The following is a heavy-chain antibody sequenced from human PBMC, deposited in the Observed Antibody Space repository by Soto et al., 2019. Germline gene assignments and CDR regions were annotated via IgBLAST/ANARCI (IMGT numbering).Heavy chain of an antibody. CDR2: IIPIFGTA. CDR1: GGTFSSYA. CDR3: ARLRWELPSRGMDV. J-gene: IGHJ6*02. Sequence: SVKVSCKASGGTFSSYAISWVRQAPGQGLEWMGGIIPIFGTANYAQKFQGRVTITADKSTSTAYMELSSLRSEDTAVYYCARLRWELPSRGMDVWGQGTTVTVSS. V-gene: IGHV1-69*06. D-gene: IGHD1-26*01.